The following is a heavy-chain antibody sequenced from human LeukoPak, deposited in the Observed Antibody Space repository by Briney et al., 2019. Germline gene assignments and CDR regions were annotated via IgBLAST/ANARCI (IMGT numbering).Heavy chain of an antibody. CDR3: TTAGPATVTLSTGTTAYYMDV. CDR2: ISGSGDTT. CDR1: GFTFSRYG. V-gene: IGHV3-23*01. D-gene: IGHD1-14*01. Sequence: GGSLRLSCAGSGFTFSRYGMNWVRQAPGEGLEWVSTISGSGDTTYYADSVKGRFTISRDNSRNTLYIQMNSLKTEDTAVYYCTTAGPATVTLSTGTTAYYMDVWGKGTTVTVPS. J-gene: IGHJ6*03.